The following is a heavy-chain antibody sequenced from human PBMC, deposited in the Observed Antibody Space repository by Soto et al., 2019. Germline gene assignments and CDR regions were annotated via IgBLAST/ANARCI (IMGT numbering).Heavy chain of an antibody. Sequence: SGPTLVNPTQTLTLTCTFSGFSLSTSGMCVSWIRQPPGKALEWLALIDWDDDKYYSTSLKTRLTISKDTSKNQVVLTMTNMDPVDTATYYCALIDPYYYDSSGYTSAFDIWGQGTMVTVSS. V-gene: IGHV2-70*01. CDR3: ALIDPYYYDSSGYTSAFDI. D-gene: IGHD3-22*01. CDR2: IDWDDDK. CDR1: GFSLSTSGMC. J-gene: IGHJ3*02.